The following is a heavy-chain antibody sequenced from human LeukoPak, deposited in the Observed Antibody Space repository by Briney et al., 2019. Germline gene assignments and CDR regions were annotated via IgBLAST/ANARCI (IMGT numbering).Heavy chain of an antibody. J-gene: IGHJ4*02. CDR1: GGSISSGDYY. Sequence: SETLSPTCTVSGGSISSGDYYWSWIRQPPGKGLEWIGYIYYSGSTYYNPSLKSRVTISVDTSKNQFSLKLSSVTAADTAVYYCARSLYDFWSGYKYWGQGTLVTVSS. V-gene: IGHV4-30-4*02. CDR2: IYYSGST. D-gene: IGHD3-3*01. CDR3: ARSLYDFWSGYKY.